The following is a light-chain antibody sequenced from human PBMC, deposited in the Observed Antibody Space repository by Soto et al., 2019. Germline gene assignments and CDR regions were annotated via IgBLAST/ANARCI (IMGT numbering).Light chain of an antibody. V-gene: IGKV3-11*01. CDR3: QQRSNWPRT. CDR2: DAS. Sequence: EIVLIQSPATLSLSPGERATLSCRASQRVSSSLAWYQQNPGQAPRLLIFDASNRATGIPVRFSGSGSGTDFTLTISSLEPEDFTVYYCQQRSNWPRTFGGGTKVDI. CDR1: QRVSSS. J-gene: IGKJ4*02.